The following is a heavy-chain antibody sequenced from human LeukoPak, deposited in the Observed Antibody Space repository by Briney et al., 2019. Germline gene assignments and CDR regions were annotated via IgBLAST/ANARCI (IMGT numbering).Heavy chain of an antibody. CDR1: GFTFSSYA. CDR3: AKPHDYGDYLPDY. Sequence: GGSLRLSCAASGFTFSSYAMSWVRQAPGKGLEWVSAISGSGGSTYYADPVKGRFTISRDNSKNTLYLQMNSLRAEDTAVYYCAKPHDYGDYLPDYWGQGTLVTVSS. CDR2: ISGSGGST. D-gene: IGHD4-17*01. J-gene: IGHJ4*02. V-gene: IGHV3-23*01.